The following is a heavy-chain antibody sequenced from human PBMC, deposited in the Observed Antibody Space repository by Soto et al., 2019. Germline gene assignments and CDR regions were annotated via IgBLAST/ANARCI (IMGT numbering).Heavy chain of an antibody. CDR3: ARVGGGPDDY. CDR2: INHSGST. CDR1: TGSISSYY. V-gene: IGHV4-34*01. J-gene: IGHJ4*02. D-gene: IGHD2-15*01. Sequence: PSETLSLTCTVSTGSISSYYWSWIRQPPGKGLEWIGEINHSGSTNYNPSLKSRVTISVDTSKNQFSLKLSSVTAADTAVYYCARVGGGPDDYWGQGTLVTVSS.